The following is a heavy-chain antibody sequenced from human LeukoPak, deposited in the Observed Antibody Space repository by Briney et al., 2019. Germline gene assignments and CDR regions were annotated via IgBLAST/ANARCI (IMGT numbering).Heavy chain of an antibody. D-gene: IGHD3-10*01. CDR1: GGSISSSSYY. CDR2: IYASVCT. V-gene: IGHV4-39*06. J-gene: IGHJ3*02. CDR3: ASSMVRGIDAFDI. Sequence: SETLSLTCTVSGGSISSSSYYWGWIRQPPGKGLEWIGSIYASVCTYYHPARNNGLTISLETSNNQLRLTMSSVTAADTAVYYCASSMVRGIDAFDIWGQGTMVIVSS.